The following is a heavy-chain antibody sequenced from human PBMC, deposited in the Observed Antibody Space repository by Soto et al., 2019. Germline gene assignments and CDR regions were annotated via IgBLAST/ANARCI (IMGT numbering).Heavy chain of an antibody. CDR2: IYPDQSRA. J-gene: IGHJ4*02. D-gene: IGHD3-16*01. Sequence: GESLKISCKGSGYRFSTFWIGWVRQMPGKGLEWVAIIYPDQSRAMYSPAFQGQVSISVDKSISTAYLQWNSLKASDTAIYYCVRRHYDQLTGQRYHLDFWGPGTPVTVSS. V-gene: IGHV5-51*01. CDR1: GYRFSTFW. CDR3: VRRHYDQLTGQRYHLDF.